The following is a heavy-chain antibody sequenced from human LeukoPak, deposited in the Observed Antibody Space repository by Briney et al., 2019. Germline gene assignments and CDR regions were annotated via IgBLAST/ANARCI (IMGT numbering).Heavy chain of an antibody. J-gene: IGHJ3*02. D-gene: IGHD2-8*01. Sequence: GGSLRLSCAASGFSFSNYWMSWVRQAPGKGLVWVSRISGDGRTISYADSVKGRFTISRDNAKNTVSLQMNSLRGEDTAVYYCGREDRIVLGNDAFDIWGQGTMVTVSS. CDR2: ISGDGRTI. V-gene: IGHV3-74*01. CDR3: GREDRIVLGNDAFDI. CDR1: GFSFSNYW.